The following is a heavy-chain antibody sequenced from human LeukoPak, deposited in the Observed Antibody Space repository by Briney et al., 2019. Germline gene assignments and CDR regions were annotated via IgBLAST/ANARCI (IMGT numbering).Heavy chain of an antibody. Sequence: ASVKVSCKSSGYTFPSYGFSWVRQPRGQGLEGMGWISAYNGNTNYAQKLQGRVTMTTDTSTSTAYMELRSLRSDDTAVYYCARAIVINGVYYYYYMDVWGKGTTVTVSS. CDR1: GYTFPSYG. CDR2: ISAYNGNT. V-gene: IGHV1-18*01. D-gene: IGHD3-16*02. CDR3: ARAIVINGVYYYYYMDV. J-gene: IGHJ6*03.